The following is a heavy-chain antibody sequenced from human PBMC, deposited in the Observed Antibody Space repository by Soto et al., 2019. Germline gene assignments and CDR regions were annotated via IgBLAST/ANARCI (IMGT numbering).Heavy chain of an antibody. V-gene: IGHV1-69*01. J-gene: IGHJ6*02. CDR3: ARVGFSGSYTHYHYGMDV. CDR1: GGTFSSYA. CDR2: IIPIFGTA. Sequence: QVQLVQSGAEVKKPGSSVKVSCKASGGTFSSYAISWVRQAPGQGLEWMGGIIPIFGTANYAQKFQGRVTITADESTSTAYMELSSLRSEDTAVYYCARVGFSGSYTHYHYGMDVRGQGTTVTVSS. D-gene: IGHD1-26*01.